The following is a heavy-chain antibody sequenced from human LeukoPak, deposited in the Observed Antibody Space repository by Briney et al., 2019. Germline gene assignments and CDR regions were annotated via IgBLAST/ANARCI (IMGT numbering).Heavy chain of an antibody. CDR2: ISYDGSNK. CDR1: GFNISDFW. CDR3: ARDLFDSSSWYRAFDI. Sequence: PGGSLRLSCAASGFNISDFWMTWVRQAPGKGLEWVAVISYDGSNKYYADSVRGRFTISRDNSKNTLYLQMNSLRAEDTAVYYCARDLFDSSSWYRAFDIWGQGTMVTVSS. J-gene: IGHJ3*02. D-gene: IGHD6-13*01. V-gene: IGHV3-30-3*01.